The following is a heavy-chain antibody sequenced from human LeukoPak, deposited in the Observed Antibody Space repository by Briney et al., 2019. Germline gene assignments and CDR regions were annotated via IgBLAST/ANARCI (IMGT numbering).Heavy chain of an antibody. CDR1: GCTFTSYY. V-gene: IGHV1-46*01. CDR2: INPSGGST. CDR3: ARESIAVAGTWWYYYYYMDV. J-gene: IGHJ6*03. Sequence: GASVKVSCKASGCTFTSYYMHWVRQAPGQGLEWMGIINPSGGSTSYAQKFQGRVTMTRDMSTSTVYMELSSLRSEDTAVYYCARESIAVAGTWWYYYYYMDVWGKGTTVTVSS. D-gene: IGHD6-19*01.